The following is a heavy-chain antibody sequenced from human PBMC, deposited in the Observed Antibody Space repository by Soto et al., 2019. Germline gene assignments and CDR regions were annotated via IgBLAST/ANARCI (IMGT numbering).Heavy chain of an antibody. V-gene: IGHV1-46*01. D-gene: IGHD5-18*01. CDR2: INPSGGST. CDR1: GYTFTSYY. J-gene: IGHJ4*02. CDR3: ASVPTGSSYGNGGLYYLDY. Sequence: ASVKVSCKASGYTFTSYYMHWVRQAPGQGLEWMGIINPSGGSTSYAQKFQGRVTMTRDTSTSTVYMELSSLRSEDTAAYYCASVPTGSSYGNGGLYYLDYWDQGTLVTVSS.